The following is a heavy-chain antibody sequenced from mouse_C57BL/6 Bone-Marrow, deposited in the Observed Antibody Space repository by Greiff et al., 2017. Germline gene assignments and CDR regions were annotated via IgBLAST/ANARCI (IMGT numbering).Heavy chain of an antibody. V-gene: IGHV2-2*01. CDR2: IWSGGST. CDR3: AGDYDVYYAMDY. Sequence: VMLVESGPGLVQPSQSLSITCTVSGFSLTSYGVHWVRQSPGKGLEWLGVIWSGGSTDYNAAFISRLSISKDNSKSQVFFKMNSLQADDTAIYYCAGDYDVYYAMDYWGQGTSVTVSS. J-gene: IGHJ4*01. CDR1: GFSLTSYG. D-gene: IGHD2-4*01.